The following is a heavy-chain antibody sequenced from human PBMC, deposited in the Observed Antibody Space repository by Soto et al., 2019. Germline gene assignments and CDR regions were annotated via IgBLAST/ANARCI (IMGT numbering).Heavy chain of an antibody. CDR2: ISYDGSNK. D-gene: IGHD6-19*01. J-gene: IGHJ6*02. CDR1: GFTFSSYG. V-gene: IGHV3-30*03. CDR3: ATVSVASYYYGMDV. Sequence: AGGSLRLSCAASGFTFSSYGMHWVRQAPGKGLEWVAVISYDGSNKYYADSVKGRFTISRDNSKNTLYLQMNSLRAEDTAVYYCATVSVASYYYGMDVWGQGTTVTVSS.